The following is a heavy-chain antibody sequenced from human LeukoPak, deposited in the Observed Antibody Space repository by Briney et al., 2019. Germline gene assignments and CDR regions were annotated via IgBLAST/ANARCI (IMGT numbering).Heavy chain of an antibody. D-gene: IGHD5-12*01. CDR3: ARHVRYSGYDNRVYYYYYMDV. CDR2: INHSGST. V-gene: IGHV4-39*01. Sequence: SETLSLTCTVSGGSISSSSYYWGWIRQPPGKGLEWIGEINHSGSTNYNPSLKSRVTISVDTSKNQFSLKLSSVTAADTAVYYCARHVRYSGYDNRVYYYYYMDVWGKGTTVTISS. CDR1: GGSISSSSYY. J-gene: IGHJ6*03.